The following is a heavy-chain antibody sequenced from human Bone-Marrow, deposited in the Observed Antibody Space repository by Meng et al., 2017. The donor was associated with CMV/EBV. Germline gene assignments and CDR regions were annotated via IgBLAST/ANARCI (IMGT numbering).Heavy chain of an antibody. D-gene: IGHD3-3*01. J-gene: IGHJ4*02. CDR1: GYIFTDYY. CDR3: ARGSSPVGVVIIPSDFDY. Sequence: ASVKVSCKASGYIFTDYYIHWVRQAPGQSLEWMGWINPSGGSTSYAQKFQGRVTMTRDTSTSTVYMELSSLRSEDTAVYYCARGSSPVGVVIIPSDFDYWGQGTLVTVPS. V-gene: IGHV1-46*01. CDR2: INPSGGST.